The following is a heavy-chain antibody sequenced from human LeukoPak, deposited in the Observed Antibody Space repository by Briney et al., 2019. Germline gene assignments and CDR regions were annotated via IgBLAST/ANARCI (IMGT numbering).Heavy chain of an antibody. J-gene: IGHJ4*02. V-gene: IGHV1-18*01. CDR3: ARDGLSKGVAGTFDY. D-gene: IGHD6-19*01. CDR2: ISAYNGNT. CDR1: GYTFTSYG. Sequence: ASVKVSCKASGYTFTSYGISWVRQAPGQGLEWMGWISAYNGNTNYAQNLQGRVTMTTDTSTSTAYMELRSLRSDDTAVYYCARDGLSKGVAGTFDYWGQGTLVTVCS.